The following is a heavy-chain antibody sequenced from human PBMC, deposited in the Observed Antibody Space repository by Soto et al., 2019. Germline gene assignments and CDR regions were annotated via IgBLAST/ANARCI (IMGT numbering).Heavy chain of an antibody. CDR3: ARGWGLDP. Sequence: EVQLVESGGGLVQPGGSLRLSCAASGFTFNSYWMTWVRQAPGKGLEWVANIKQDGSEKYYVDSVEGRFTIPRDNAKNSLYLQMNSLRAEDTAVYYCARGWGLDPWGQGTLVTVSS. CDR2: IKQDGSEK. V-gene: IGHV3-7*04. J-gene: IGHJ5*02. D-gene: IGHD1-26*01. CDR1: GFTFNSYW.